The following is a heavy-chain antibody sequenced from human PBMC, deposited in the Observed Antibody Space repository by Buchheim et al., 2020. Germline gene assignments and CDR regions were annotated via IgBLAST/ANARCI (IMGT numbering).Heavy chain of an antibody. J-gene: IGHJ4*02. V-gene: IGHV3-15*01. Sequence: VQLVESGGGLVKPGGSLRLSCAASGISFSNAWMSWVRQAPGKGLEWVGRIKSKTDGGTTDYAAPVKGRFTIPRDDSKNTLFLQMNSLKTEDTAVYYCTTMISRLFYFDYWGRGTL. D-gene: IGHD3-16*01. CDR3: TTMISRLFYFDY. CDR1: GISFSNAW. CDR2: IKSKTDGGTT.